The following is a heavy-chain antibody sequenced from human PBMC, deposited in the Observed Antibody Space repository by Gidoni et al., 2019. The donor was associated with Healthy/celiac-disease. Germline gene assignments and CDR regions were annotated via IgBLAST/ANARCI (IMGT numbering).Heavy chain of an antibody. J-gene: IGHJ1*01. V-gene: IGHV3-23*01. Sequence: EVQLLGSGGGLVQPVGSLRLSCAASGFTFRPPAMSWVRQAPGKGLGWVSSISGSGGSTSYADSVKGRFTISRDNSKNTLYLQMNSLRAEDTAVYYCAKDQAYCGGDCYPEYFHHWGQGTLVTVSS. CDR3: AKDQAYCGGDCYPEYFHH. D-gene: IGHD2-21*02. CDR2: ISGSGGST. CDR1: GFTFRPPA.